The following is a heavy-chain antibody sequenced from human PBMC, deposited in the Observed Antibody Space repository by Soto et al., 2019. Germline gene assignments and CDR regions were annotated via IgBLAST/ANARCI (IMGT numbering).Heavy chain of an antibody. CDR1: GFTFSSYA. CDR3: AKRGAVTMIVVVITTEHYFDY. CDR2: ISGSGGST. D-gene: IGHD3-22*01. J-gene: IGHJ4*02. V-gene: IGHV3-23*01. Sequence: GGSLRLSCAASGFTFSSYAMSWVRQAPGKGLEWVSAISGSGGSTYYADSVKGRFTISRDNSKNTLYLQMNSLRAEDTAVYYCAKRGAVTMIVVVITTEHYFDYWGQGTLVTVSS.